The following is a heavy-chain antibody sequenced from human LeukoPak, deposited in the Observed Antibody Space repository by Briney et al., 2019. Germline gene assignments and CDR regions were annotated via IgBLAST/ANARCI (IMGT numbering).Heavy chain of an antibody. J-gene: IGHJ4*02. Sequence: SVKVSCKASGGTFSSYAISWVRQAPGQGLEWMGGIIPIFGTANYAQKFQGRVTITADESTSTAYMELSSLRSEDTAVYYCAREETDTAMACYWGQGALVSVAT. CDR1: GGTFSSYA. CDR2: IIPIFGTA. V-gene: IGHV1-69*01. CDR3: AREETDTAMACY. D-gene: IGHD5-18*01.